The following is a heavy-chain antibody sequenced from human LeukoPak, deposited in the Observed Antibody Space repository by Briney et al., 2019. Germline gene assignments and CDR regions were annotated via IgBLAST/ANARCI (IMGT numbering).Heavy chain of an antibody. V-gene: IGHV3-7*01. CDR1: GFTFSSYW. CDR3: ARDTIVTMVRGVYAFDI. J-gene: IGHJ3*02. Sequence: PGGSLRLSCAASGFTFSSYWMSWVRQAPGKGLEWVANINQDGSEKYYVDSVKGRFTISRDNAKNSLYLQMNSLRAEDTAVYYCARDTIVTMVRGVYAFDIWGQGTMVTVSS. CDR2: INQDGSEK. D-gene: IGHD3-10*01.